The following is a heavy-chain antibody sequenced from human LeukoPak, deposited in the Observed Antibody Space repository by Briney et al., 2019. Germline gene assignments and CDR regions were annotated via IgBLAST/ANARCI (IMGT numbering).Heavy chain of an antibody. J-gene: IGHJ5*02. D-gene: IGHD1-14*01. V-gene: IGHV4-61*02. CDR1: GNSISSGDNY. CDR2: IYTSGST. CDR3: ARDRGRLTYYPGSRNFNWFDP. Sequence: SETLSLTCTVSGNSISSGDNYWSWIRQPAGKGLEWIGRIYTSGSTNYNPSLKSRVTISGDTSKNQFSLRLSSVTAADTAVYYCARDRGRLTYYPGSRNFNWFDPWGQGTLVTVSS.